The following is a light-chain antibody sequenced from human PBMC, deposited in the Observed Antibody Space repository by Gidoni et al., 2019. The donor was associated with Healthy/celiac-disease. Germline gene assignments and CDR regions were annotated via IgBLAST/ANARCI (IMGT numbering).Light chain of an antibody. CDR2: GAS. CDR1: QSVSSSY. CDR3: QQYGSSFALX. J-gene: IGKJ4*01. Sequence: DIVLTQSPGTLSLSPGERATLSCRASQSVSSSYLAWYQQKPGQAPRLLIYGASSRATGIPDRFSGSGSGTDFTLTISRLEPEDFAVYYCQQYGSSFALXLXGGTKVEIK. V-gene: IGKV3-20*01.